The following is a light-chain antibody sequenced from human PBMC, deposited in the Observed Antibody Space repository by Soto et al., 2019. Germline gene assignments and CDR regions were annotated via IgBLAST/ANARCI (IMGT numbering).Light chain of an antibody. CDR1: RSDVGGYNF. CDR2: EVT. J-gene: IGLJ2*01. Sequence: QSALTQPASVSGSPGQSITISCSGTRSDVGGYNFLSWYQHHPGKAPKLMIYEVTNRPSGVSNRFSGSKSGNTASLTISGLQAEDEADYYCSSYTSRATLVFGGGTKVTVL. CDR3: SSYTSRATLV. V-gene: IGLV2-14*01.